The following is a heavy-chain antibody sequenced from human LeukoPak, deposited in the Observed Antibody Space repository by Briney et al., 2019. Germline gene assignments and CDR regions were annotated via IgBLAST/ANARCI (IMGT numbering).Heavy chain of an antibody. V-gene: IGHV4-39*07. CDR3: ARVVVGATIPHY. CDR1: DGSISSSSYY. J-gene: IGHJ4*02. CDR2: IYYSGST. Sequence: SETLSLTCTVSDGSISSSSYYWGWIRQPPGKGLEWIGSIYYSGSTYYNPSLKSRVTISVDTSKNQFSLKLSSVTAADTAVYYCARVVVGATIPHYWGQGTLVTVSS. D-gene: IGHD1-26*01.